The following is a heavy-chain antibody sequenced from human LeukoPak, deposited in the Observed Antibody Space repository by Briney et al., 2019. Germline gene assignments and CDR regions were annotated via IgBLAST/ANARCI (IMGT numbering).Heavy chain of an antibody. CDR2: MNPNSGNT. J-gene: IGHJ6*03. CDR1: GYTFTSYD. V-gene: IGHV1-8*01. CDR3: ARAPMKGWLGPYYYYYMDV. D-gene: IGHD6-19*01. Sequence: ASVKVSCKSSGYTFTSYDINWVRQATGQGLEWMGWMNPNSGNTGYAQKFQGRVTMTRNTSISTAYMELSSLRSEDTAVYYCARAPMKGWLGPYYYYYMDVWGKGTTVIVSS.